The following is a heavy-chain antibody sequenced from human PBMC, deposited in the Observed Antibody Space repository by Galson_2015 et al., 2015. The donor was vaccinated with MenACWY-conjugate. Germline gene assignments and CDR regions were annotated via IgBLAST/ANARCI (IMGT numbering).Heavy chain of an antibody. Sequence: SLRLSCAAPGFTVSRYWMTWVRQAPGKGLEWVANINQDGSDKSYVDSVKGRFAISKDNAKNSMFLQMNRLTAEDTAVYYCARVDYNANGNVYWGQVTVSADKATSAAYLQWNNLKASDTAMYYCARGGRGPAASFHYWGQG. D-gene: IGHD1/OR15-1a*01. V-gene: IGHV3-7*03. CDR1: GFTVSRYW. CDR3: ARVDYNANGNVYWGQVTVSADKATSAAYLQWNNLKASDTAMYYCARGGRGPAASFHY. J-gene: IGHJ4*02. CDR2: INQDGSDK.